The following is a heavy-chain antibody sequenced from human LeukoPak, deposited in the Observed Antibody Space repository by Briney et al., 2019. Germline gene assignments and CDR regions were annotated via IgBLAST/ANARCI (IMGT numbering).Heavy chain of an antibody. V-gene: IGHV1-8*01. J-gene: IGHJ4*02. CDR2: MNPNSGNT. CDR3: ARDQRVKFPLKYYFDY. Sequence: GASVKVSCKASGYTFTSYDINWVRQATGQGLEWMGWMNPNSGNTGYAQKFQGRVTMTRSTSLSTAYMELGSLRSEDTAVYYCARDQRVKFPLKYYFDYWGQGTLVTVSS. D-gene: IGHD3-10*01. CDR1: GYTFTSYD.